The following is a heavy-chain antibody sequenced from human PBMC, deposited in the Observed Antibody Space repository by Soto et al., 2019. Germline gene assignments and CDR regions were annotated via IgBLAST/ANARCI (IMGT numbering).Heavy chain of an antibody. V-gene: IGHV4-30-2*01. Sequence: QLQLQESGSGLVKPSQTLSLTCAVSGGSISSGGYSWSWIRQPPGKGLEWIGYIYHSGSTYYNPSLKSRVTISVDRSKNQCSLKLSSVTAADTDVYYCAREGNTYGVGPWGQGTLVTVSS. CDR2: IYHSGST. D-gene: IGHD4-17*01. CDR3: AREGNTYGVGP. CDR1: GGSISSGGYS. J-gene: IGHJ5*02.